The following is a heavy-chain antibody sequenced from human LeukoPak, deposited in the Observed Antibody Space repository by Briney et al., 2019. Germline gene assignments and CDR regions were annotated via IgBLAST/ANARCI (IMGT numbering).Heavy chain of an antibody. CDR2: IDPRGGST. CDR3: ARSDTGPGWFDP. Sequence: SSVNVSCKPSGSLFIAYYMHWLRQAPGQGLEWMGIIDPRGGSTTYAQRFQCRVTITRDTSTSTVYMWLSSMRSEDTAVYNCARSDTGPGWFDPWGEGTLVTVSS. V-gene: IGHV1-46*01. D-gene: IGHD5-18*01. J-gene: IGHJ5*02. CDR1: GSLFIAYY.